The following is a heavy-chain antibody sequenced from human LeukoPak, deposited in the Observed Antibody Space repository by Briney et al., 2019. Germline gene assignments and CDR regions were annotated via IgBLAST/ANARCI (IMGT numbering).Heavy chain of an antibody. CDR2: IYTRGST. CDR3: ARETLDKGQWLVTRDWAFDY. D-gene: IGHD6-19*01. CDR1: GGSISSYY. J-gene: IGHJ4*02. Sequence: SETLSLTCTVSGGSISSYYWSWIRQPAGKGLEWIGRIYTRGSTNYNPSLKSRVTMSVDTSKNQFSLKLSSVTAADTAVYYCARETLDKGQWLVTRDWAFDYWGQGTLVTVSS. V-gene: IGHV4-4*07.